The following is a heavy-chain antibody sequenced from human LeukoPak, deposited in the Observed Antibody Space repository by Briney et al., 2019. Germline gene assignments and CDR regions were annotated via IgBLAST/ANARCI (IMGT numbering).Heavy chain of an antibody. CDR1: GYTLTELS. V-gene: IGHV1-24*01. D-gene: IGHD5-18*01. J-gene: IGHJ5*02. Sequence: ASVKVSCKVSGYTLTELSMHWVRQAPGKGLEWMGGFDPEDGETIYARKFQGRVTMTEDTSTDTAYMELSSLRSEDTAVYYCATVRRAVDTAMVWHNWFDPWGQGTLVTVSS. CDR2: FDPEDGET. CDR3: ATVRRAVDTAMVWHNWFDP.